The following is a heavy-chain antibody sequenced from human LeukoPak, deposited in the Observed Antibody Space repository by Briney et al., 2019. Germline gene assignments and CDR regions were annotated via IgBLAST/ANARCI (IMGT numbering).Heavy chain of an antibody. V-gene: IGHV1-24*01. CDR1: GYTLTELS. CDR3: ARDSGRYGSSWYYFDY. CDR2: FDPEDGET. Sequence: ASVKVSCKVSGYTLTELSMHWVRQAPGKGLEWMGGFDPEDGETIYAQKFQGRVTMTEDTSTDTAYMELSSLRSEDTAVYYCARDSGRYGSSWYYFDYWGQGTLVTVSS. D-gene: IGHD6-13*01. J-gene: IGHJ4*02.